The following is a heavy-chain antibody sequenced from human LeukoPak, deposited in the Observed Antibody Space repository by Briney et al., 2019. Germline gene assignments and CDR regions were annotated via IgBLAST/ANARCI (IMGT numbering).Heavy chain of an antibody. CDR2: IKQDGSEK. CDR1: GFTFSSYW. V-gene: IGHV3-7*01. J-gene: IGHJ6*02. Sequence: PGGSLRLSCAASGFTFSSYWMSWARQAPGKGLEWVANIKQDGSEKYYVDSVKGRFTVSRDNAKNSLYLQMNSLRAEDTAVYYCARDCRSSWYYYYGMDVWGQGTTVTVSS. D-gene: IGHD6-13*01. CDR3: ARDCRSSWYYYYGMDV.